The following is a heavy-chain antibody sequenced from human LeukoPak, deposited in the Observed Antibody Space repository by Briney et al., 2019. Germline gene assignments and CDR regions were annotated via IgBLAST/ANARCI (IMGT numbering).Heavy chain of an antibody. Sequence: ASVKVSCKASGYTFTSYGISWVRQAPGQGLEWMGWISAYNGNTNYAQKLQGRVTMTTDTSTSTAYMELRSLRSDDTAVYYCARDPTPYCSSTSCYLLYFGYWGQGTLVTVSS. CDR2: ISAYNGNT. CDR1: GYTFTSYG. D-gene: IGHD2-2*01. J-gene: IGHJ4*02. V-gene: IGHV1-18*01. CDR3: ARDPTPYCSSTSCYLLYFGY.